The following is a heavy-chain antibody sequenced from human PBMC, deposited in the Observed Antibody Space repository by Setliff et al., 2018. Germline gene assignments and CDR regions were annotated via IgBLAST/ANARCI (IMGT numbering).Heavy chain of an antibody. J-gene: IGHJ5*01. CDR3: ASRTTGPGGWFDY. D-gene: IGHD1-1*01. Sequence: SETLSLTCTVSGGSVSSTSYYWGWIRQSPGKGLEWIGTIYYTGTTYYSPSPKSRVTISVDTSKNQFSLRLTSVTAADTAIYYCASRTTGPGGWFDYWGQGALVTVSS. CDR1: GGSVSSTSYY. CDR2: IYYTGTT. V-gene: IGHV4-39*01.